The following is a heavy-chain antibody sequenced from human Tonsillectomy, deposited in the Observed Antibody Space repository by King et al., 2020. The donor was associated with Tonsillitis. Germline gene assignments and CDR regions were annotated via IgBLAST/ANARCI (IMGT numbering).Heavy chain of an antibody. CDR2: MSWNSGSI. CDR1: GFTFDDFA. CDR3: AKAHYSGTYYDAFDI. V-gene: IGHV3-9*01. J-gene: IGHJ3*02. D-gene: IGHD1-26*01. Sequence: QLVQSGGGLVQPGRSLRLSCAASGFTFDDFAMHWVRQAPGKGLEWVSGMSWNSGSIAYADSVKGRFTISRDNAKNSLYLQMNSLRVEDTALYYCAKAHYSGTYYDAFDIWGQGTMVTVSS.